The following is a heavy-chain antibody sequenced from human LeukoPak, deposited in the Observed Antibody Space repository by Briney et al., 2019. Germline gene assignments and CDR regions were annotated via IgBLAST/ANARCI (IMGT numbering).Heavy chain of an antibody. D-gene: IGHD5-12*01. V-gene: IGHV1-2*02. CDR3: ARGLRLVATGPRFYFDY. Sequence: ASVKVSCKASGYSFTGYHMHWVRQAPGQGLEWMGWINPKTGDTHYAQKFQGRVTMTRDTSISTAYMELSRLRSDDTAVYYCARGLRLVATGPRFYFDYWGQGTLVTVSS. CDR1: GYSFTGYH. CDR2: INPKTGDT. J-gene: IGHJ4*02.